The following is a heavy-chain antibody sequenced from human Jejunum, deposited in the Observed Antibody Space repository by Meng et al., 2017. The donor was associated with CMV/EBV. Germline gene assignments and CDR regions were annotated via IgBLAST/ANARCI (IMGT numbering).Heavy chain of an antibody. CDR3: ARAGEYRFDY. J-gene: IGHJ4*02. D-gene: IGHD2/OR15-2a*01. V-gene: IGHV3-74*01. Sequence: CAASGFTVSSSWRHWVRQAPGKGLVWVSRMNSDGSTTDHADSVTGRFTISRDNARNTLYLQMNSLRAEDTAVYYCARAGEYRFDYWGQGTLVTVSS. CDR1: GFTVSSSW. CDR2: MNSDGSTT.